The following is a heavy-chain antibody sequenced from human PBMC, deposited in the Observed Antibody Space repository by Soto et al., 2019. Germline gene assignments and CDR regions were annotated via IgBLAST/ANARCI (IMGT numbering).Heavy chain of an antibody. CDR2: IYYSGST. CDR1: GGSISSYY. Sequence: PSETLSLTCTVSGGSISSYYWSWIRQPPGKGLEWIGYIYYSGSTNYNPSLKSRVTISVDTSKNQFSLKLSSVTAADTAVYYCARGSTYYDILTGYRPVFDYWGQGTLVTVSS. D-gene: IGHD3-9*01. V-gene: IGHV4-59*01. J-gene: IGHJ4*02. CDR3: ARGSTYYDILTGYRPVFDY.